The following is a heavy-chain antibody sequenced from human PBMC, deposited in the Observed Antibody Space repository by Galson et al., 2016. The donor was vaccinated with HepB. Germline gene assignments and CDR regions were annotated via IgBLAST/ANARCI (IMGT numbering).Heavy chain of an antibody. J-gene: IGHJ6*02. CDR2: ISGSGAAT. V-gene: IGHV3-23*01. CDR3: AKDNYYDSSGYLGLSYYYYGMDV. CDR1: GFTFSNYG. D-gene: IGHD3-22*01. Sequence: SLRLSCAASGFTFSNYGMSWVRQAPGKGLRWVSAISGSGAATYYADSVRGRFTISRDKSKNTLYLHMNSLRAEDTAVYYCAKDNYYDSSGYLGLSYYYYGMDVWGQGTTVTVSS.